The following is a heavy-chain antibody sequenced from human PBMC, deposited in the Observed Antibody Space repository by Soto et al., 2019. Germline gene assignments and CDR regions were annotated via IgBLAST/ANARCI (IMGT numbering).Heavy chain of an antibody. D-gene: IGHD3-3*02. CDR1: GGSISSGDYY. V-gene: IGHV4-30-4*01. J-gene: IGHJ3*02. CDR2: IYYSGST. CDR3: ARDNLPISAFDI. Sequence: SETLSLTCTVSGGSISSGDYYWSCIRQPPGKGLEWIGYIYYSGSTYYNPSLKSRVTISVDTSKNQFSLKLSSVTAADTAVYYCARDNLPISAFDIWGQGTMVTVS.